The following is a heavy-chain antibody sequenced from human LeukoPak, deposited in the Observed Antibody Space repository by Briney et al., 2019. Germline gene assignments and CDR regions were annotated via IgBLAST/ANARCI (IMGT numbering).Heavy chain of an antibody. Sequence: PGRSLRLSCAASGFTFSSYGMHWVRQAPGKGLEWVAVIWYDGSNKYYADSVKGRFTISRDNSKNTLYLQMNSLRAEDTAVYYCASASNCSGGSCHSDFDYWGQGTLVTVSS. V-gene: IGHV3-33*01. CDR3: ASASNCSGGSCHSDFDY. D-gene: IGHD2-15*01. CDR2: IWYDGSNK. CDR1: GFTFSSYG. J-gene: IGHJ4*02.